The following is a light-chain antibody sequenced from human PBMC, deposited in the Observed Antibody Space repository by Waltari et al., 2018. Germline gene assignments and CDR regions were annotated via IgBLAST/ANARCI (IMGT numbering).Light chain of an antibody. J-gene: IGLJ1*01. CDR3: TSYTSSSPCV. CDR1: SSDVGRYNY. V-gene: IGLV2-14*01. Sequence: QSALTQPASVSGSPGQSITISCTGTSSDVGRYNYVSWYQQHPGKAPKLMIYAVSNRPSGVSDRFSGSKSGNTASLTISGLQAEDEADYYCTSYTSSSPCVFGTGTKVTVL. CDR2: AVS.